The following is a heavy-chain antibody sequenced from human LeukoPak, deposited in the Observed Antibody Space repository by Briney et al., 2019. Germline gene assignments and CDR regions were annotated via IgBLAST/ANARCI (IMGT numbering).Heavy chain of an antibody. V-gene: IGHV1-18*01. CDR2: ISAYNGNT. CDR1: GYTFTSYG. Sequence: ASVKVSCKASGYTFTSYGISWVRQAPGQGLEWMGWISAYNGNTNYAQKLQGRGTMTTDTSTSTAYMELRSLRSDDTAVYYCARGYCSSTSCYTYASPYYYMDVWGKGTTVTVSS. J-gene: IGHJ6*03. D-gene: IGHD2-2*02. CDR3: ARGYCSSTSCYTYASPYYYMDV.